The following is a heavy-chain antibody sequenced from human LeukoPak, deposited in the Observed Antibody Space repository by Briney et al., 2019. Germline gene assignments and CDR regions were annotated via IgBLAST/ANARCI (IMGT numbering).Heavy chain of an antibody. CDR3: ARDRVGSSTSCYDY. D-gene: IGHD2-2*01. CDR2: MSSSDNPI. J-gene: IGHJ4*02. V-gene: IGHV3-11*01. Sequence: PGGSLRLSCAASGFSFSDHYMSWIRQAPGKGLEWVSYMSSSDNPIYYADSVKGRFTISRDNAKNSLYLQMSNLRAEDTAVYYCARDRVGSSTSCYDYWGQGTLVTVSS. CDR1: GFSFSDHY.